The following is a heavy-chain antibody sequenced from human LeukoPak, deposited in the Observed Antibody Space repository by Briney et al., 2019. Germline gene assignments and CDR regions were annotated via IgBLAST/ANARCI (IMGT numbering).Heavy chain of an antibody. J-gene: IGHJ4*02. CDR3: ARDLDYRDY. CDR1: GFTFSSYS. D-gene: IGHD4-11*01. Sequence: PEGSLRLSCAASGFTFSSYSMNWVRQAPGKGLEWVSSIGSRSTYTYSADSVKGRFTISRHNAKNSLYLQMNSLRAEDTAVYYCARDLDYRDYWGQGTLVTVSS. CDR2: IGSRSTYT. V-gene: IGHV3-21*01.